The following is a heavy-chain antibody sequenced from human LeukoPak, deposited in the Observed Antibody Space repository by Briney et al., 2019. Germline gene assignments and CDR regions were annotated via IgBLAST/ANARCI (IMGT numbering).Heavy chain of an antibody. Sequence: ASVKVSCRASGYTFTAHYIHWVRQAPGQGLEWMGWINPNSGGTSNLQKFQGRVAMTRDTSISTAYMDLSRLRSDDTAVYYCARGRAGDYFDYWGQGTLVTVSS. CDR1: GYTFTAHY. CDR2: INPNSGGT. V-gene: IGHV1-2*02. J-gene: IGHJ4*02. CDR3: ARGRAGDYFDY.